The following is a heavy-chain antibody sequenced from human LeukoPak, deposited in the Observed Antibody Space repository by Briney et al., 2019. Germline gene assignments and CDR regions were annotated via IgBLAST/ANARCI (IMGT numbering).Heavy chain of an antibody. CDR2: IRQNGIEK. Sequence: GGSLRLSCVASGYTFSRHWMSWVRQAPGKGLEWVASIRQNGIEKEYVDSVKGRFIISRDNGENSASLQMNSLRGEDTAIYYCARLLGESTIYDLWGQGTLVTVSS. V-gene: IGHV3-7*01. CDR3: ARLLGESTIYDL. D-gene: IGHD3-10*02. CDR1: GYTFSRHW. J-gene: IGHJ5*02.